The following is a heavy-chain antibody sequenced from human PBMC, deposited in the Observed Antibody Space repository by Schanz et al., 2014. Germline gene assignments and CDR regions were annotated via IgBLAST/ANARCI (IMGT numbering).Heavy chain of an antibody. V-gene: IGHV3-23*04. CDR2: ISASGGTT. CDR3: AKDPRGDKNDRAYYFDC. J-gene: IGHJ4*02. CDR1: GFTFSAYA. Sequence: EVQLVESGGGLVQPGGSLRLSCAASGFTFSAYAMTWVRQIPGKGLEWVSAISASGGTTYYADSVKGRFTISRDNSENTLYLQMSSLRVEDTAVYYCAKDPRGDKNDRAYYFDCWGQGTLVSVSS. D-gene: IGHD3-10*01.